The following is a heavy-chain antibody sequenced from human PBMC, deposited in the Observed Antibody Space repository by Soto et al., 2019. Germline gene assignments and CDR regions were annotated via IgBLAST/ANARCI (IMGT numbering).Heavy chain of an antibody. CDR3: ARHSFDYYDSSGPSGGGMDV. Sequence: GESLKISCKGSGYSFTSYWIGWVRQMPGKGLEWMGIIYPGDSDTRYSPSFQGQVTISADKSISTAYLQWSSLKASDTAMYYCARHSFDYYDSSGPSGGGMDVWGQGTTVTVS. CDR1: GYSFTSYW. CDR2: IYPGDSDT. V-gene: IGHV5-51*01. J-gene: IGHJ6*02. D-gene: IGHD3-22*01.